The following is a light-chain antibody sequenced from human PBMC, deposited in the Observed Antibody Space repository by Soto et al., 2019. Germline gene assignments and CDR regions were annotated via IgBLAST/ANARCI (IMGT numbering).Light chain of an antibody. CDR2: KAS. V-gene: IGKV1-5*03. Sequence: DLQMTQSPSTLSASVGDTVTITCRASQSITTWLAWYQQKPGKVPKLLIYKASSLESGVPSRFSGSGSGTEFTLTISSLQPDDFATYYCQQYNTYSTFGQGTKVESK. J-gene: IGKJ1*01. CDR1: QSITTW. CDR3: QQYNTYST.